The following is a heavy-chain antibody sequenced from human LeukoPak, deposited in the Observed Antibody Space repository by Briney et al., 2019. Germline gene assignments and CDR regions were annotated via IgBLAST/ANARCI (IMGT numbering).Heavy chain of an antibody. J-gene: IGHJ6*03. V-gene: IGHV1-18*01. CDR2: ISAYNGNT. D-gene: IGHD6-13*01. CDR1: GYTFTSYG. Sequence: ASVKVSCKASGYTFTSYGISWVRQAPGQGLEWMGWISAYNGNTNYAQKLQGRVTMTTDTSTSTAYMELRSLRSDDTAVYYCARSIAAAGQLHYYYYYYMDVWGKGTTVTVSS. CDR3: ARSIAAAGQLHYYYYYYMDV.